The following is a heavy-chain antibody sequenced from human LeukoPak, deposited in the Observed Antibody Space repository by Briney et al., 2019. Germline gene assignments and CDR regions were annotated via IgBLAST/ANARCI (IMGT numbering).Heavy chain of an antibody. Sequence: PGGSLRLSCAASGFTFDDYGMSWVRQAPGKGLEWVSGINWNGGSTGYADSVKGRFTISRDNAKNSLYLQMNSLRAEDTALYYCARVALSGYGYGYYYYYYMDVWGKGTTVTVSS. CDR3: ARVALSGYGYGYYYYYYMDV. J-gene: IGHJ6*03. CDR1: GFTFDDYG. V-gene: IGHV3-20*04. D-gene: IGHD5-18*01. CDR2: INWNGGST.